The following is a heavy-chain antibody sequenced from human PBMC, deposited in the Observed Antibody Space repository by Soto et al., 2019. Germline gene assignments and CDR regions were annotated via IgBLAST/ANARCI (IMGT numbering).Heavy chain of an antibody. D-gene: IGHD4-17*01. CDR2: IYYSGST. Sequence: XETLSLTCTVSGGSISSSSYYWGWIRQPPGKGLEWIGSIYYSGSTYYDPSLKSRVTISVDTSKNQFSLKLSSVTAADTAVYYCARHAMYYGDYLNYFDYWGQGTLVTVSS. CDR1: GGSISSSSYY. J-gene: IGHJ4*02. CDR3: ARHAMYYGDYLNYFDY. V-gene: IGHV4-39*01.